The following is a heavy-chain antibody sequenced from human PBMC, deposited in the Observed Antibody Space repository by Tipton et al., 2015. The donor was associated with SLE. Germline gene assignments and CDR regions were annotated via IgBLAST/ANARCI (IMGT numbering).Heavy chain of an antibody. Sequence: TLSLTCTVSGGSISSYYWSWIRQPPGKGLEWIGSIYYSGSTYYNPSLKSRVTISVDTSKNQFSLKLSSVTAADTAVYYCARLRGWLQVDYWGQGTLVTVSS. D-gene: IGHD5-24*01. J-gene: IGHJ4*02. CDR3: ARLRGWLQVDY. CDR2: IYYSGST. CDR1: GGSISSYY. V-gene: IGHV4-59*01.